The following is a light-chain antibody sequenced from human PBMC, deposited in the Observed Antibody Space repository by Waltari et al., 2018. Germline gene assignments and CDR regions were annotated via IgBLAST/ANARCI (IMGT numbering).Light chain of an antibody. CDR3: QQYGSSSYT. J-gene: IGKJ2*01. CDR1: QTVSSSN. V-gene: IGKV3-20*01. Sequence: ETVLTQSPGTLSLSPGERATPSCRASQTVSSSNLAWYQQNPGQAPRLLIYGASNRATGIPDRFSGSGSGTDFTLTISRLEPEDFAVYYCQQYGSSSYTFGQGTKLEIK. CDR2: GAS.